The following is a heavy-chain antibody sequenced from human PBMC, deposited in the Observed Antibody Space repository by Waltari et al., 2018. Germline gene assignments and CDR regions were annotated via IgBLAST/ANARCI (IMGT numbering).Heavy chain of an antibody. J-gene: IGHJ6*02. CDR3: ARDGSDFWSGYYTTYYYYYGMDV. D-gene: IGHD3-3*01. Sequence: LEWVSYISSSSSTIYYADSVKGRFTISRDNAKNSLYLQMNSLRAEDTAVYYCARDGSDFWSGYYTTYYYYYGMDVWGQGTTVTVSS. V-gene: IGHV3-48*01. CDR2: ISSSSSTI.